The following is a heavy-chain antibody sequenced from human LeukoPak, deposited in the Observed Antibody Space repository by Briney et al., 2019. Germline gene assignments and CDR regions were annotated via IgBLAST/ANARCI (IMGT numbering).Heavy chain of an antibody. CDR1: GSTFNSYD. J-gene: IGHJ3*01. CDR2: IDKGPNT. V-gene: IGHV3-13*01. Sequence: WGSLRLSCAASGSTFNSYDMYWVRQVIGKGLEWVSAIDKGPNTYYSDSVKGRFTISRDNVKNFLYLQMNSLRAEDTAIYYCVRERPTYGRDALDVWGHGTMVTVSS. CDR3: VRERPTYGRDALDV. D-gene: IGHD3-10*01.